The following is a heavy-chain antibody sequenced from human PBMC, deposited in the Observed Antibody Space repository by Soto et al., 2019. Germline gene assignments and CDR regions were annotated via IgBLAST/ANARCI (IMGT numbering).Heavy chain of an antibody. CDR3: ARDKDWAFDY. D-gene: IGHD3-9*01. J-gene: IGHJ4*02. V-gene: IGHV3-48*04. Sequence: EVQLVESGGGLVQPGGSLRLSCVASGFTFSSYSMVWVRQAPGKGLEWISYIFATSTTIYYADSVKGRFTVSRDNTQNSLFLLMNSLRAEDTAIYYCARDKDWAFDYWGQGTLATVSS. CDR2: IFATSTTI. CDR1: GFTFSSYS.